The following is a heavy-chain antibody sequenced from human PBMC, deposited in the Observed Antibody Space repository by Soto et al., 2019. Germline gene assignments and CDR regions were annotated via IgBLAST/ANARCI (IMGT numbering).Heavy chain of an antibody. CDR2: IIPIFGTA. D-gene: IGHD3-22*01. CDR3: ARGIYYDKEYYYGMDV. J-gene: IGHJ6*02. V-gene: IGHV1-69*01. CDR1: GGTFSSYA. Sequence: QVQLVQSGAEVKKPGSSVKVSCKASGGTFSSYAISWVRQAPGQGLEWMGGIIPIFGTANYAQKLQGRVTITADESTSTAYMELSSLRSEDTAVYYCARGIYYDKEYYYGMDVWGQGTTVTVSS.